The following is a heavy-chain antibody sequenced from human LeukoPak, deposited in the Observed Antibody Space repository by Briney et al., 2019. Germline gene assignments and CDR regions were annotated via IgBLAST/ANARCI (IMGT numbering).Heavy chain of an antibody. V-gene: IGHV4-34*01. CDR1: GGSFSGYY. J-gene: IGHJ5*02. CDR2: INHSGST. Sequence: SETLSLTCAVYGGSFSGYYWSWIRQPPGKGLEWIGEINHSGSTNYNPSLKSRVTISVDTSKNQFSLKLSSVTAADTAVYYCARGSGHSRIVAVLSAWVFDPWGQGTLVTVSS. D-gene: IGHD3-22*01. CDR3: ARGSGHSRIVAVLSAWVFDP.